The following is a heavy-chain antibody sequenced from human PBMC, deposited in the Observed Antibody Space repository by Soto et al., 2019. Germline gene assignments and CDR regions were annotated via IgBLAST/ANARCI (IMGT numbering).Heavy chain of an antibody. J-gene: IGHJ5*02. V-gene: IGHV3-53*01. Sequence: EVQLVESGGGLVQPGGSLRISCVASGFSVSNSYMSWVRQAPGKGLEWVPILYSGGTTYYADSVKGRFTFSRDTSENTVFLQMNNLRVEDTAVYYCVRDRGGSYWLDPWGQGTLVTVSS. D-gene: IGHD2-15*01. CDR2: LYSGGTT. CDR3: VRDRGGSYWLDP. CDR1: GFSVSNSY.